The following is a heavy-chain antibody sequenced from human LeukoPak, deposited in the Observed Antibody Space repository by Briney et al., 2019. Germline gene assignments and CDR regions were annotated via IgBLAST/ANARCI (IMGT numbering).Heavy chain of an antibody. CDR1: RYTFTDYY. D-gene: IGHD5-12*01. CDR2: INPNSGET. Sequence: ASVKDSCKTSRYTFTDYYIHWLRQAPAQGLEWMGCINPNSGETNSAQKFQGRVTMTGDTSISTAYMELRRVTSDDTAVYYCARDRGYSSTERGFDYLGQGALVTVSS. V-gene: IGHV1-2*02. J-gene: IGHJ4*02. CDR3: ARDRGYSSTERGFDY.